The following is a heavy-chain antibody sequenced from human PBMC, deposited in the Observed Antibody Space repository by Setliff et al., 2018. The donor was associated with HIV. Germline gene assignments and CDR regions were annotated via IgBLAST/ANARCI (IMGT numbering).Heavy chain of an antibody. V-gene: IGHV4-59*01. CDR2: VSYSGST. D-gene: IGHD2-2*01. J-gene: IGHJ4*02. CDR1: SGSISVYY. CDR3: ARARGRAQLSYYFDY. Sequence: PSETLSLTCSVPSGSISVYYWSWVRQPPGRGLEWIGYVSYSGSTSYNPTLNSRVTMSVDTSRDQFSLKLSSVTAADTAVYYCARARGRAQLSYYFDYWGQGRLVTVSS.